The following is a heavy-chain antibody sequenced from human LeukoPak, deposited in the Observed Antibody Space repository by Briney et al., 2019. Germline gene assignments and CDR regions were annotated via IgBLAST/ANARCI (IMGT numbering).Heavy chain of an antibody. V-gene: IGHV3-30*02. J-gene: IGHJ4*02. Sequence: DSVKGRFTISRDNSKNTLYLQTNSLRADDAAVYYCAKDALAYCGGDCYSYFDYWGQGTLVTVSS. CDR3: AKDALAYCGGDCYSYFDY. D-gene: IGHD2-21*02.